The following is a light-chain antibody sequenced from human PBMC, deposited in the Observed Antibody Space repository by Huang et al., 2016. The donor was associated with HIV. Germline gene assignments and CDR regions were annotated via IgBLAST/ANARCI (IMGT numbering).Light chain of an antibody. Sequence: EIVLTQSAGTLSLSPGERATLSCRASQSVSNNYLAWYQQTPGQAPRLLIYGASIRATDIPDRFSCSGSGTDFTLTITRLEPEDSAVYYCQQYGTTPLTFGPGTKVEIK. CDR1: QSVSNNY. V-gene: IGKV3-20*01. CDR2: GAS. J-gene: IGKJ3*01. CDR3: QQYGTTPLT.